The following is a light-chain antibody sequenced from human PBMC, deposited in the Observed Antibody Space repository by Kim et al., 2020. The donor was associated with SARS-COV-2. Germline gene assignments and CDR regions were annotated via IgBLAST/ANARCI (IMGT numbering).Light chain of an antibody. V-gene: IGKV4-1*01. J-gene: IGKJ5*01. CDR1: QSLLYTSNNQNY. CDR3: PQYYSSPIT. CDR2: WAS. Sequence: DIVMTQSPDSLAVSLCERATINCKSSQSLLYTSNNQNYMAWYQQKPGQPPLLLIYWASTRHSGVPDRFSGSGSGTDFTLPISSLQAEDVAVYYCPQYYSSPITFGQGTRLEIK.